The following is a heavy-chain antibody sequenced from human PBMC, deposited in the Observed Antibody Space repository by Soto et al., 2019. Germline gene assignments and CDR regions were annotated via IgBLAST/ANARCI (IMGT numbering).Heavy chain of an antibody. CDR3: TRHIAATGEDY. CDR2: IYPGDFDT. J-gene: IGHJ4*02. CDR1: GYSFSNYW. D-gene: IGHD6-13*01. Sequence: GESLKISCKGSGYSFSNYWIGWVRQMPGKGLEWMGIIYPGDFDTRYSPSFQGQVTISADKSINTAYLQWSSLKASDTAMYYCTRHIAATGEDYWGQGTLVTVSS. V-gene: IGHV5-51*01.